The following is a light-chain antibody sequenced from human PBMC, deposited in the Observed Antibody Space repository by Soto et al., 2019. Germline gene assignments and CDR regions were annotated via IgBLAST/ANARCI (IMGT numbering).Light chain of an antibody. V-gene: IGKV1-8*01. CDR1: QYITSY. J-gene: IGKJ1*01. CDR3: RQYYSYPRT. Sequence: AIRMTQSPSSLSASTGDRVTITCRASQYITSYLAWYQQKPGKAPKLLIYAASTLQSGVPSRFSGSGSGTNFTLPITCLQSEDFATDYCRQYYSYPRTFGQGTKAEIK. CDR2: AAS.